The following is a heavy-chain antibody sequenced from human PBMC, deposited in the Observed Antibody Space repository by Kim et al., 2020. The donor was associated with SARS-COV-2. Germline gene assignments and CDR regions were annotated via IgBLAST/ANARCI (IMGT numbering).Heavy chain of an antibody. J-gene: IGHJ4*02. CDR1: GYSFTSYW. CDR3: ARYEVRGVRARLFDY. CDR2: IDPSDSYT. Sequence: GESLNISCKGSGYSFTSYWISWVRQMPGKGLEWMGRIDPSDSYTNYSPSFQGHVTISADKSISTAYLQWSSLKASDTAMYYCARYEVRGVRARLFDYWGQGTLVTVSS. V-gene: IGHV5-10-1*01. D-gene: IGHD3-10*01.